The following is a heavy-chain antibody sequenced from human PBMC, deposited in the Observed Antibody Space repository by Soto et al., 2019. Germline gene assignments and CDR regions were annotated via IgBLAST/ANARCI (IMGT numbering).Heavy chain of an antibody. CDR3: VKEFGVAGSSYESCFDY. Sequence: GGSLRLSCAASGFICTSYDMSWVRQAPGKALEWVSTILVSDSTNYEDSVSGRFTISRYRSKNTVYLQMNSLRAEDTAVYYCVKEFGVAGSSYESCFDYWGQGTLVTVSS. J-gene: IGHJ4*02. D-gene: IGHD5-18*01. CDR1: GFICTSYD. V-gene: IGHV3-23*01. CDR2: ILVSDST.